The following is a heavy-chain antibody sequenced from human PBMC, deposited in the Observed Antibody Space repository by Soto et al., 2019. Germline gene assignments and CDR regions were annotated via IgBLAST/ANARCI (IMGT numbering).Heavy chain of an antibody. Sequence: ASVKVSCKASGYTFTSYGISWVRQAPGQGLEWMGWISAYNGNTNYAQKLQGRVTMTTDTSTSTAYMELRSLRSDDTAVYYCARGDYGDHYYYGMDVWGQGTTVTVSS. V-gene: IGHV1-18*01. J-gene: IGHJ6*02. CDR1: GYTFTSYG. D-gene: IGHD4-17*01. CDR2: ISAYNGNT. CDR3: ARGDYGDHYYYGMDV.